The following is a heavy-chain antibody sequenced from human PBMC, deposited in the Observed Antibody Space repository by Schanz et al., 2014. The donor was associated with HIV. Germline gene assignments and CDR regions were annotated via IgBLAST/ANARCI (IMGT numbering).Heavy chain of an antibody. CDR3: ASGRFDTVIWWGDAFLI. D-gene: IGHD5-18*01. Sequence: QVRLVQSGAEAKKPGGSVKVSCTASGYTFVDHYVHWVRQAPGQGLEWLGWINPNSGGTNYAQKFQGRVTMTRDTSISTAYMELSRLRSDDTAVYYCASGRFDTVIWWGDAFLIWGRGTMVTVSS. CDR1: GYTFVDHY. V-gene: IGHV1-2*02. J-gene: IGHJ3*02. CDR2: INPNSGGT.